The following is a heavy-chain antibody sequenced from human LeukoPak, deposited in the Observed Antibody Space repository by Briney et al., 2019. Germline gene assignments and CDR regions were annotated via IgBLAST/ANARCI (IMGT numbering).Heavy chain of an antibody. CDR1: GGSISSYY. CDR2: IYYSGST. V-gene: IGHV4-59*08. J-gene: IGHJ2*01. CDR3: AREAVAGASFDL. D-gene: IGHD6-19*01. Sequence: SGTLSLTCTVSGGSISSYYWSWIRQPPGKGLEWIGHIYYSGSTNYNPSLKSRVTISVDTSKNQFSLKLSSETAADTAVYYCAREAVAGASFDLWGRGTLVTVSS.